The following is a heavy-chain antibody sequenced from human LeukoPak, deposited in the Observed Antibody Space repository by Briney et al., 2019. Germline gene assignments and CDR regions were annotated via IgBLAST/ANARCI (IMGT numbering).Heavy chain of an antibody. CDR3: ARFKPNSSGYYYAYYFDY. CDR2: ISSSSSYI. J-gene: IGHJ4*02. D-gene: IGHD3-22*01. Sequence: GGSLRLSCAASGFTFSSYSMNWVRQAPGKGLEWVSSISSSSSYIYYADSVKGRFTISRDNAKNSLYLQMNSLRAEDTAVYYCARFKPNSSGYYYAYYFDYWGQGTLVTVSS. V-gene: IGHV3-21*04. CDR1: GFTFSSYS.